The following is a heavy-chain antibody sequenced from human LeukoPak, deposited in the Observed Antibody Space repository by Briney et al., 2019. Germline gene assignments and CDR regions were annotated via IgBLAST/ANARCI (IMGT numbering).Heavy chain of an antibody. J-gene: IGHJ4*02. CDR1: GGTFSSYA. Sequence: ASVKVSCKASGGTFSSYAISWVRQAPGQGLEWMGWINPNSGGTNYAQKLQGRVTMTRDTSISTAYMELSRLRSDDTAVYYCRTDRYGDYGDYIDYWGQGTLVTVSS. V-gene: IGHV1-2*02. D-gene: IGHD4-17*01. CDR2: INPNSGGT. CDR3: RTDRYGDYGDYIDY.